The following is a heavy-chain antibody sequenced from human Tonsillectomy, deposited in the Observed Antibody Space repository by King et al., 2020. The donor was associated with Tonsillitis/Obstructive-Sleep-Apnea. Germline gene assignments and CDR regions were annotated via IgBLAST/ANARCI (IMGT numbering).Heavy chain of an antibody. CDR3: ARDCTIFGVDYPAGGFDP. V-gene: IGHV4-59*01. CDR1: GGSISSYY. J-gene: IGHJ5*02. CDR2: IYYSGST. Sequence: QLQESGPGLVKPSETLSLTCTVSGGSISSYYWSWIRQPPGKGLEWIGYIYYSGSTNYNPSLKSRVTISVDTSKNQFSLKLSSVTAADTAVYYCARDCTIFGVDYPAGGFDPWGQGTLVTVSS. D-gene: IGHD3-3*01.